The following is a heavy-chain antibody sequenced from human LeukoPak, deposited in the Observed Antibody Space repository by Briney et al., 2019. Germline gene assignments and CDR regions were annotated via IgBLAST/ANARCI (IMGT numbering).Heavy chain of an antibody. CDR3: ARARGAAAGRDWFDP. D-gene: IGHD6-13*01. V-gene: IGHV1-2*02. Sequence: ASAKVSCKASGYTFTGYYMHWVRQAPEQGIEWMGWINPNSGGTNYAQKFQGRVTMTRGTSISTAYMELSRLRSDDTAVYYCARARGAAAGRDWFDPWGQGTLVTVSS. CDR1: GYTFTGYY. CDR2: INPNSGGT. J-gene: IGHJ5*02.